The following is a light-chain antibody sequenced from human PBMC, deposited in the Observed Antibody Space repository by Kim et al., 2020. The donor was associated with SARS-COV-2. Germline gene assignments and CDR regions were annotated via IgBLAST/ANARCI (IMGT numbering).Light chain of an antibody. CDR1: QSVSNH. V-gene: IGKV3-11*01. CDR2: DTS. Sequence: EIVLTQSPATLSLSPGERATLSCRASQSVSNHLAWYQQKPGQAPMLLIYDTSNRATGIPARFSGSGSGTDFTLTISSLEPEDFAVYYCQQRSNWPLTFGGGTKVDIK. CDR3: QQRSNWPLT. J-gene: IGKJ4*01.